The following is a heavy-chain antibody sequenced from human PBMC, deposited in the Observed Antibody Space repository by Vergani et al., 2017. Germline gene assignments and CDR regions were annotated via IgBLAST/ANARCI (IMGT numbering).Heavy chain of an antibody. CDR2: IIPILGTA. D-gene: IGHD1-26*01. J-gene: IGHJ4*02. Sequence: QVQLVQSGAEVKKPGASVKVSCKASGYTFTSYGISWVRQAPGQGLEWMGGIIPILGTANYAQKFQGRVTITADESTSTDYMELSSLRSEATAVYYCARDPPYSGSYGALDYWGQGTLVTVSS. CDR1: GYTFTSYG. CDR3: ARDPPYSGSYGALDY. V-gene: IGHV1-69*13.